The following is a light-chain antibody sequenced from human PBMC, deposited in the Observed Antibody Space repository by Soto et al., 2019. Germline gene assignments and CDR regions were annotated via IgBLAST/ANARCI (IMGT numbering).Light chain of an antibody. V-gene: IGKV3-15*01. Sequence: EIVMTQSPATLSVSPGDRATLSCRASQSVINNLAWNQQKPGQAPRLLIYGASTRATGIPARFSGSGSGTEFPLTISSLQSEDFAVYYCQQYNNWPRTFGQGTKVEIK. CDR3: QQYNNWPRT. J-gene: IGKJ1*01. CDR2: GAS. CDR1: QSVINN.